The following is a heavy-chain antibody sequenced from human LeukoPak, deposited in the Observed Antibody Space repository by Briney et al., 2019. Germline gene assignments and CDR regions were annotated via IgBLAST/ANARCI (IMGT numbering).Heavy chain of an antibody. Sequence: GGSLRLSCSASGFTLSTYAMHWVRQAPGKGLEYVSSVSSNVYSTHYADSVKGRFAISRDNSKNTLYLQMSSLRTEDTAVYYCVKDSKSSGWYVPPNFDYWGQGTLVTVSS. V-gene: IGHV3-64D*09. J-gene: IGHJ4*02. D-gene: IGHD6-19*01. CDR1: GFTLSTYA. CDR2: VSSNVYST. CDR3: VKDSKSSGWYVPPNFDY.